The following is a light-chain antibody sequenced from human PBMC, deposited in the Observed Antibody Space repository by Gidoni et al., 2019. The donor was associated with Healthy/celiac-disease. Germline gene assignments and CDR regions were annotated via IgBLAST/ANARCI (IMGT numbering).Light chain of an antibody. CDR3: MQALQTPPT. Sequence: DIVMTQSPLSLPVTPGEPASISCRSSQSLLHSNGYNYLDWYLQKPGQSPQLLNYLGSNRASGVPDRFSSSGSGTDFTLKISRVEAEDVGVYYCMQALQTPPTFGQGTKLEIK. J-gene: IGKJ2*01. V-gene: IGKV2-28*01. CDR1: QSLLHSNGYNY. CDR2: LGS.